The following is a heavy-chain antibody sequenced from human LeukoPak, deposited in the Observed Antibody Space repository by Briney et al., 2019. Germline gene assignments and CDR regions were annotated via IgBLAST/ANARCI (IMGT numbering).Heavy chain of an antibody. CDR2: ISYDGSNK. J-gene: IGHJ4*02. CDR3: ARAPSWGNTAFCY. V-gene: IGHV3-30-3*01. Sequence: GGSLRLPCAASGFTFSSYAMHWVRQAPGKGLEWVAVISYDGSNKYYADSVKGRFTISRDNSKNTLYLQMNSLRAEDTAVYYCARAPSWGNTAFCYWGQGTLVTVSS. CDR1: GFTFSSYA. D-gene: IGHD7-27*01.